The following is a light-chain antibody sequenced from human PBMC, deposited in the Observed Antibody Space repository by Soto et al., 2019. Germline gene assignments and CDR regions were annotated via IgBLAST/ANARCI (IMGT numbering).Light chain of an antibody. CDR1: QSITRSH. CDR3: QQYGASPLT. Sequence: EIVLTQSPGTLSLSPGERATLSCRASQSITRSHLAWYQQKPGQPPRPLIYLASTRATGIPDRFSGSGSGTDFTLTISRLEPEDFAVYYCQQYGASPLTFGGGTKVEIK. CDR2: LAS. V-gene: IGKV3-20*01. J-gene: IGKJ4*01.